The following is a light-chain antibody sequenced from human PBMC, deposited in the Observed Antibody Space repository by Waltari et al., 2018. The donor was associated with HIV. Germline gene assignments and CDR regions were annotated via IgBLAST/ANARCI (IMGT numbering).Light chain of an antibody. J-gene: IGLJ1*01. CDR2: SNN. CDR3: ATWDDSLNGYV. V-gene: IGLV1-44*01. CDR1: SSNIGSNV. Sequence: QSVLTQPPSASGTPGQRVTISCSGSSSNIGSNVVNWYRQLPGTAPKLLIYSNNQRPSWVPDRFSGSKSGTSASLAISGLQSEDEADYYCATWDDSLNGYVFGTGTKVTVL.